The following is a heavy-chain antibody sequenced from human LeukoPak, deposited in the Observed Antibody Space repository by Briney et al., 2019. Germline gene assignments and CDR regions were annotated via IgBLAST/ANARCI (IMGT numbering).Heavy chain of an antibody. CDR3: GKLGPGYCSSTSCYDY. J-gene: IGHJ4*02. V-gene: IGHV3-23*01. CDR2: ISGSGGST. CDR1: GFTFSSYA. Sequence: PGGSLRLSCAASGFTFSSYAMSWVRQAPGKGLEWVSAISGSGGSTYYADSVKGRFTISRDNSKNALYLQMNSLRAEDTAVYYCGKLGPGYCSSTSCYDYWGQGTLVTVSS. D-gene: IGHD2-2*01.